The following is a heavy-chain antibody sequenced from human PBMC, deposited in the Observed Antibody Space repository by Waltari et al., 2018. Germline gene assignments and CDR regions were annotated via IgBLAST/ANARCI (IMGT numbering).Heavy chain of an antibody. D-gene: IGHD5-18*01. CDR2: IIPIVGTA. J-gene: IGHJ4*02. CDR3: AREPGGGYSYGSGGTFDY. V-gene: IGHV1-69*11. CDR1: GGTFRSYA. Sequence: QVQLVQSGAEVKKPGSSVKVSCKASGGTFRSYAISWVRQAPGQGLEWMGRIIPIVGTANYAQKFQGRVTITADESTSTAYMELSSLRSEDTAVYYCAREPGGGYSYGSGGTFDYWGQGTLVTVSS.